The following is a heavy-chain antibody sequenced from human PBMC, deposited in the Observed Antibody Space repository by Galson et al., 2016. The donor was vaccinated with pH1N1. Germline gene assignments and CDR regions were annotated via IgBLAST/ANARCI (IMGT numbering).Heavy chain of an antibody. Sequence: SLRLSCAASGFTFSDYWMTWVRQAPGKGLEWVANIKEDGSQEHYVDFVKGRFTISRDNAKNTLYLQMSSLGVEDTAVYYCARQIGGGGNVWGQGTTVTVSS. D-gene: IGHD3-16*01. CDR2: IKEDGSQE. CDR1: GFTFSDYW. CDR3: ARQIGGGGNV. V-gene: IGHV3-7*03. J-gene: IGHJ6*02.